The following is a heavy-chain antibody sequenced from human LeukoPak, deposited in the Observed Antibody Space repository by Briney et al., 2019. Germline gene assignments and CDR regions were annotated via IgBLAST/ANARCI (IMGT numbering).Heavy chain of an antibody. D-gene: IGHD3-10*01. V-gene: IGHV4-39*01. J-gene: IGHJ6*03. CDR1: GGSISSSNYY. CDR2: IYYSGTT. CDR3: ARQISDYYYYYMDV. Sequence: SETLSLTCTVSGGSISSSNYYWGWVRQPPGKGLEWIGTIYYSGTTYYNPSLESRVTIFQDASRNQFSLMLTSVTATDTAVYYCARQISDYYYYYMDVWGKGTTVTVSS.